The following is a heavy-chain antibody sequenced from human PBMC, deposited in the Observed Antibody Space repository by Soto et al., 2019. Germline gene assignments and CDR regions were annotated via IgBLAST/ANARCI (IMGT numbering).Heavy chain of an antibody. CDR3: AVDRAAYYYYYYAMDV. CDR1: GFTFSSYS. Sequence: PGGSLRLSCAASGFTFSSYSMNWVRQAPGKGLEWVSSITSSSTYIYYADTVKGRFTVSRDNARNSLYLQMNGVTAEDSCVYYRAVDRAAYYYYYYAMDVWGQGTTVTVSS. V-gene: IGHV3-21*01. D-gene: IGHD1-26*01. CDR2: ITSSSTYI. J-gene: IGHJ6*02.